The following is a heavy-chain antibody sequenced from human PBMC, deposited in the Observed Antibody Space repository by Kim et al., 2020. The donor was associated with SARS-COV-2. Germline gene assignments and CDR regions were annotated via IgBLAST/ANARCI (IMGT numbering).Heavy chain of an antibody. Sequence: ANYAQKCQGRVTITADESTSTAYMELSSLRSEDTAVYYCARGRDGDYENYWGQGTLVTVSS. J-gene: IGHJ4*02. D-gene: IGHD4-17*01. CDR3: ARGRDGDYENY. CDR2: A. V-gene: IGHV1-69*01.